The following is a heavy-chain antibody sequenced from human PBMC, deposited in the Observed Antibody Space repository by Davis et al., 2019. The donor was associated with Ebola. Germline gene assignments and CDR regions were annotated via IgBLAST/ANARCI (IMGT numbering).Heavy chain of an antibody. CDR2: IKQDGSEK. CDR1: GFTFSSYW. V-gene: IGHV3-7*01. D-gene: IGHD3-10*01. CDR3: ARGSGLYDSGNFNAMDV. J-gene: IGHJ6*02. Sequence: PGGSLRLSCAASGFTFSSYWMSWVRQAPGKGLEWVANIKQDGSEKYYVDSVKGRFTISRDNAKNSLYLQMNSLRAEDTAVYYCARGSGLYDSGNFNAMDVWGQGTTVTVSS.